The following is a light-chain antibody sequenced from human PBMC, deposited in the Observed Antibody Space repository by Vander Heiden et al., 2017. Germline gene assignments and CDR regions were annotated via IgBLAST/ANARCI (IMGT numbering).Light chain of an antibody. Sequence: RVMRQSPATLSRSPGERAPLSCRSSHDVRNRLGWYQQKPGQAPRLLIYTASTRATGILARFSGSGFGTEFTLTISCLQSEYFAVYYCQQYNNWRRTFGQGTRLEIK. V-gene: IGKV3D-15*01. CDR1: HDVRNR. CDR3: QQYNNWRRT. CDR2: TAS. J-gene: IGKJ5*01.